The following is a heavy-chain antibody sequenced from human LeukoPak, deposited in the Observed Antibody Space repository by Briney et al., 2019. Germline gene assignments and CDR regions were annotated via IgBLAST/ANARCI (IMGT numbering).Heavy chain of an antibody. D-gene: IGHD4-17*01. V-gene: IGHV3-23*01. Sequence: GGSLRLSCAASGFTFSRHAMIWVRQAPGKGPEWVSAISDSGGSIHYADSVKGRFTISRDNSKNTLHLQMKSLRAEDTAVYYCVKNMESYGDSSTDSWGQGTLVTVSS. CDR1: GFTFSRHA. CDR3: VKNMESYGDSSTDS. CDR2: ISDSGGSI. J-gene: IGHJ4*02.